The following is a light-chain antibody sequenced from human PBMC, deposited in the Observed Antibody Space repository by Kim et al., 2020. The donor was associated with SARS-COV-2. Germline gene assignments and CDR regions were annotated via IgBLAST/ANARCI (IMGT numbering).Light chain of an antibody. CDR2: RDN. Sequence: QSVLTQSPSASGTPGQRVTISCSGSSSNIGRNYIYWYQQLPGTAPKLLIYRDNERPSGVPDRFSGSRSGTSAYLTISGLRSEDEADYYCASWDDSLSVVWVFGGGTQLTVL. CDR3: ASWDDSLSVVWV. CDR1: SSNIGRNY. J-gene: IGLJ3*02. V-gene: IGLV1-47*01.